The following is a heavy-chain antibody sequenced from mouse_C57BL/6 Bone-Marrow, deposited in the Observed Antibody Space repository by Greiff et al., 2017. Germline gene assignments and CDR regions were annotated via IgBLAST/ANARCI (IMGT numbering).Heavy chain of an antibody. J-gene: IGHJ2*01. CDR3: ARDRDGPYYFDY. Sequence: QVQLQQSGAELVRPGTSVKLSCKASGYTFTSYWMHWVKQRPGQGLEWIGVIDSSDSYTNYNQKFKGKATLTVDTSSSTAYMQLSSLTSEDSAVYYCARDRDGPYYFDYWGQGTTLTVSS. CDR1: GYTFTSYW. CDR2: IDSSDSYT. V-gene: IGHV1-59*01. D-gene: IGHD2-3*01.